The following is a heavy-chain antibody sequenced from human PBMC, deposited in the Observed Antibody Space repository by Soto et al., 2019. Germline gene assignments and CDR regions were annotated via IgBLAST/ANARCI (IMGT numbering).Heavy chain of an antibody. CDR1: GYTFSNYG. CDR3: ARSGYSSGWYHWYFDF. Sequence: ASVKVSCKASGYTFSNYGIHWVRQAPGQRLEWMGWINAGNGNTKYSEKFQGRVTITRDTSASTAYMELSGLRSEDTAVYYCARSGYSSGWYHWYFDFWGRGTLVTVSS. J-gene: IGHJ2*01. CDR2: INAGNGNT. V-gene: IGHV1-3*01. D-gene: IGHD6-19*01.